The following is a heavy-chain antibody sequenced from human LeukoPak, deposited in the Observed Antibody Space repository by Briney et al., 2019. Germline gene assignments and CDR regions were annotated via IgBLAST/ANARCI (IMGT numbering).Heavy chain of an antibody. D-gene: IGHD3-16*01. CDR2: IKQDGSEK. V-gene: IGHV3-7*01. CDR3: ARYRYDYVWGSPYFDY. CDR1: GFTFSSYW. Sequence: PGRSLRLSCAASGFTFSSYWMSWVRQAPGKGLEWVANIKQDGSEKYYVDSVKGRFTISRDNAKNSLYLQMNSLRAEDTAVYYCARYRYDYVWGSPYFDYWGQGTLVTVSS. J-gene: IGHJ4*02.